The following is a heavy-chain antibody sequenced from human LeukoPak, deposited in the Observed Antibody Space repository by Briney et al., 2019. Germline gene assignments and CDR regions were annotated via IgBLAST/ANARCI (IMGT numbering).Heavy chain of an antibody. Sequence: SVKVSCKASGGTFSSYAISWVRQAPGQGLEWMGGIIPIFGTANYAQKFQGRVTITADESTSTAYMELSSLRSEDTAVYYCARAKTGLDAFDIWGQGTMVTVSS. D-gene: IGHD1-1*01. CDR1: GGTFSSYA. CDR3: ARAKTGLDAFDI. V-gene: IGHV1-69*13. J-gene: IGHJ3*02. CDR2: IIPIFGTA.